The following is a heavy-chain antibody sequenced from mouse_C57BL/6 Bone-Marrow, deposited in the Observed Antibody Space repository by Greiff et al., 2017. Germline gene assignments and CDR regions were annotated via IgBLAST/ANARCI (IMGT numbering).Heavy chain of an antibody. D-gene: IGHD6-1*01. CDR2: IDPSDSYT. CDR1: GYTFTSYW. J-gene: IGHJ3*01. V-gene: IGHV1-69*01. CDR3: ARGGSYGWFAY. Sequence: VQLQQPGAELVMPGASVKLSCKASGYTFTSYWMHWVKQRPGQGLEWIGEIDPSDSYTNYNQKFKGKSTLTVDKSSSTAYMQLSSLTSEDSAVYYCARGGSYGWFAYWGQGTLVTVSA.